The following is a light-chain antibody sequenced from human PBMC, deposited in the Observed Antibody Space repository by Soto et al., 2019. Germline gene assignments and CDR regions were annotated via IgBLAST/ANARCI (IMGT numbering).Light chain of an antibody. J-gene: IGKJ1*01. CDR2: GAS. CDR1: QYIGDF. V-gene: IGKV1-39*01. CDR3: QESFFTLGT. Sequence: DLQMTQSPSSLSASVGDIVTITCRASQYIGDFLNGYQQTPGKANKLLIFGASNLHIGVPSRFSGSGSGTEFTLTINNLQREDFATYYCQESFFTLGTFGRGTKVDIK.